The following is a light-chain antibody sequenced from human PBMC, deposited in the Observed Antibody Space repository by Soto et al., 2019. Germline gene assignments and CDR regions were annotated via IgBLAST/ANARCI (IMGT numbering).Light chain of an antibody. CDR3: AAWDDSLSGWV. CDR2: RNN. J-gene: IGLJ3*02. CDR1: SSNVGRNY. Sequence: QSVLIQPPSASGTPGQRVTISCSGSSSNVGRNYVYWYRQLPGTAPKLLMYRNNQRPSGVPDRFSGSKSGTSASLAFSGLRSEDEADYYCAAWDDSLSGWVFGGGTKLTVL. V-gene: IGLV1-47*01.